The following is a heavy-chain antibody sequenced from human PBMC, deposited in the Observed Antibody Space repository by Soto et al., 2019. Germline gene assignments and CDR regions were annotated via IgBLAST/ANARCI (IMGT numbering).Heavy chain of an antibody. D-gene: IGHD1-26*01. V-gene: IGHV3-21*01. CDR2: ISSGAAYI. CDR3: TRDEGGSYDSWFHP. Sequence: GGSLRLSCNFTFSLYSMNWVRQAPGKGLEWVASISSGAAYIKYADSVQGRFTISRDNAKSSVSLQMSSLRVEDTAVYFCTRDEGGSYDSWFHPWGQGTQATVSS. J-gene: IGHJ5*02. CDR1: FTFSLYS.